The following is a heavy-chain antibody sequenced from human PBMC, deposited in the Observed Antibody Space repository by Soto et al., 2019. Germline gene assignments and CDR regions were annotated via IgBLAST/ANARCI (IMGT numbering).Heavy chain of an antibody. D-gene: IGHD2-15*01. CDR2: TYYRSKWYN. V-gene: IGHV6-1*01. CDR3: ARDLWYCSGGSCYSYYYGMDV. Sequence: SQTLSLTCAISGDSVSSNSAAWNWIRQSPSRGLEWLGRTYYRSKWYNDYAVSVKSRITINPDTSKNQFSLQLNSVTPEDTAVYYCARDLWYCSGGSCYSYYYGMDVWGQGTTVTVSS. J-gene: IGHJ6*02. CDR1: GDSVSSNSAA.